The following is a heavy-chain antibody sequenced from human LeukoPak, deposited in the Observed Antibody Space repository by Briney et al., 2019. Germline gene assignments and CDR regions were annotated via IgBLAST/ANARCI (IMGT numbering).Heavy chain of an antibody. CDR1: GGSISSYY. D-gene: IGHD2-15*01. Sequence: PSETLSLTCTVSGGSISSYYWSWIRQPPGKGLEWIGYIYYSGSTNYNPSLKSRVTISVDTSKNQFSLKLSSVTAADTAVYYCARVVYCSGGSCYVFDYWGQGTLVTVSS. CDR3: ARVVYCSGGSCYVFDY. CDR2: IYYSGST. V-gene: IGHV4-59*08. J-gene: IGHJ4*02.